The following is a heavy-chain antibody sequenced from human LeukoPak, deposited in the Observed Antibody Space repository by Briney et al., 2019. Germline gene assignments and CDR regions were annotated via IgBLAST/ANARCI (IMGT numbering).Heavy chain of an antibody. CDR1: GFTFSTYW. D-gene: IGHD3-22*01. CDR3: ARGPPRLLHAFDI. J-gene: IGHJ3*02. CDR2: IKQDGSET. Sequence: QSGGSLRLSCAASGFTFSTYWMNWVRQAPGKGLEWVANIKQDGSETYYMDSVKGRFTISRDNAKNSLYLQMNSLRAEDTAVYYCARGPPRLLHAFDIWGQGTMVTVSS. V-gene: IGHV3-7*01.